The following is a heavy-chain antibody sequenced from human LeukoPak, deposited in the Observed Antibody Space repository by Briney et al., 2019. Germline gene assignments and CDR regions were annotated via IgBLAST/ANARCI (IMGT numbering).Heavy chain of an antibody. Sequence: GGSLRLSCAASGFTFSSYEMNWVRQAPGKGLEWVSYISSSGSTIYYADSVGGRFTISRDNAKNSLYLQMNSLRAEDTAVYYCARGTDQFDPWGQGTLVTVSS. D-gene: IGHD2-2*01. CDR3: ARGTDQFDP. CDR1: GFTFSSYE. V-gene: IGHV3-48*03. J-gene: IGHJ5*02. CDR2: ISSSGSTI.